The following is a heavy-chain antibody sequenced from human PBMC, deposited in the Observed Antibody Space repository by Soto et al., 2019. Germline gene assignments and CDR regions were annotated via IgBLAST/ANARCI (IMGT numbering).Heavy chain of an antibody. CDR1: GYTFTGYY. Sequence: QVQLVQSGSEVKEPGASVKVSCKASGYTFTGYYVLWVRQAPGQGPECMGWINPYTGGTNYAQKFQGRVTMTRDTSISTDYMELCKLISDDTAVYYCATQFHHCGGDCYRGPYFGMDVWGQGTTVTVSS. CDR3: ATQFHHCGGDCYRGPYFGMDV. CDR2: INPYTGGT. V-gene: IGHV1-2*02. D-gene: IGHD2-21*02. J-gene: IGHJ6*02.